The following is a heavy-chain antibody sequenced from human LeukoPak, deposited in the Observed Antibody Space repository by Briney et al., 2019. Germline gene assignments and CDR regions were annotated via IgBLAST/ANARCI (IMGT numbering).Heavy chain of an antibody. CDR1: GFTFSSYA. J-gene: IGHJ3*02. CDR3: AKDQWPFSYDILTGANAFDI. V-gene: IGHV3-23*01. D-gene: IGHD3-9*01. Sequence: PGGSLRLSCAASGFTFSSYAMSWVRQAPGKGLEWVSAISGSGGSTYYADSVKGRFTISRGNSKNTLYLQMNSLRAEDTAVYYCAKDQWPFSYDILTGANAFDIWGQGTMVTVSS. CDR2: ISGSGGST.